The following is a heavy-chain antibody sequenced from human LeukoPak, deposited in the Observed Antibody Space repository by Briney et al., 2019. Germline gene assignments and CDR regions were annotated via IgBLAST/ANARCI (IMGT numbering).Heavy chain of an antibody. CDR3: ARGGYSSSSDNIWYFDY. CDR1: GYTFTGYY. J-gene: IGHJ4*02. D-gene: IGHD6-6*01. V-gene: IGHV1-2*02. CDR2: INPNSGGT. Sequence: ASVKVSCKASGYTFTGYYMHWVRQAPGQGLEWRGWINPNSGGTNYAQKFQGRVTMTRDTSISTAYMELSRLRSDDTAVYYCARGGYSSSSDNIWYFDYWGQGTLVTVSS.